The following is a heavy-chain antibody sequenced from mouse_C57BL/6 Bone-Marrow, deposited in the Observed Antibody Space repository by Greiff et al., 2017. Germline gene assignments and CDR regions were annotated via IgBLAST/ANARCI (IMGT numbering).Heavy chain of an antibody. CDR2: IYPRSGNT. Sequence: QVQLQQSGAELARPGASVKLSCKASGYTFTSYGISWVKQRTGQGLEWIGEIYPRSGNTYYNEKFKGKATLTADKSSSTAYMELRSLTSEDSAVXFCAREDPIYYDYDEAWFAYWGQGTLVTVSA. V-gene: IGHV1-81*01. CDR1: GYTFTSYG. D-gene: IGHD2-4*01. CDR3: AREDPIYYDYDEAWFAY. J-gene: IGHJ3*01.